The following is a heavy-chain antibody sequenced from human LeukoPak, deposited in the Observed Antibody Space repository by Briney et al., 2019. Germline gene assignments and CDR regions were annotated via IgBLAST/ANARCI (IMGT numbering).Heavy chain of an antibody. Sequence: PSETLSLTCAVYGRSFSGYYWSWIRQPPGKGLEWIGEINHSGSTNYNPSLKSRVTISVDTSKNQFSLKLSSVTAADTAVYYCARLNYLTVTGTTNGYWGQGTLVTVTS. J-gene: IGHJ4*02. V-gene: IGHV4-34*01. CDR3: ARLNYLTVTGTTNGY. D-gene: IGHD6-19*01. CDR1: GRSFSGYY. CDR2: INHSGST.